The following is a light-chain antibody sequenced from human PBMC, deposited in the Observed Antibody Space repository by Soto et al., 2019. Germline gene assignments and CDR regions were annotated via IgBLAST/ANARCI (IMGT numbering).Light chain of an antibody. J-gene: IGLJ1*01. V-gene: IGLV1-40*01. CDR1: TSNIGAGYD. CDR3: CAFAGTSTS. CDR2: GHS. Sequence: QSVLTQPPSVSGAPGQRVTIACTGSTSNIGAGYDVHWYRHLPGAAPKLLLSGHSHRPSGVPDRLSGSKSGTSASLAITGLQAEDEADYYCCAFAGTSTSFGTGTKLTVL.